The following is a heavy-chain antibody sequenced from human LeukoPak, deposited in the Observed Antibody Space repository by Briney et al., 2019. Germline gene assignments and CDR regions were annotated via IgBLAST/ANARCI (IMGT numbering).Heavy chain of an antibody. J-gene: IGHJ6*02. CDR1: GGSISSGGYS. CDR3: ARVVATLYYYYYGMDV. Sequence: PSETLSLTCAVSGGSISSGGYSWSWIRQPPGKGLEWIGYIYHSGSTYYNPSLKSRVTISVDRSKNQFSLKLSSVTAADTDVYYCARVVATLYYYYYGMDVWGQGTTVTVSS. CDR2: IYHSGST. D-gene: IGHD5-12*01. V-gene: IGHV4-30-2*01.